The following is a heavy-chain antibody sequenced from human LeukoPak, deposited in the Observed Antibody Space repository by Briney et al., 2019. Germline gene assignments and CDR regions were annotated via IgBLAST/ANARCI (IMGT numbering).Heavy chain of an antibody. CDR3: VRGSYGAYDY. CDR2: ISSSSSTI. V-gene: IGHV3-48*04. J-gene: IGHJ4*02. CDR1: GFTFSSYS. Sequence: PGGSLRLSCAASGFTFSSYSMNWVRQAPGKGLEWVSYISSSSSTIYYADSVKGRFTISRDNAKNSLYLQMNSLRAEDTAVYYCVRGSYGAYDYWGQGSLVTVSS. D-gene: IGHD4-17*01.